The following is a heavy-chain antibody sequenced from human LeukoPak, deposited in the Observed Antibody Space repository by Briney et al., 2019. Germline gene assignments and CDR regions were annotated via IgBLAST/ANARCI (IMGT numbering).Heavy chain of an antibody. Sequence: GGSLRLSCAASGFTVSSNYMIWVRQAPGKGLEWVSAISGSGDNTYYADSVKGRFTISRDNSKNTLYLQMNSLRAEDTAVYYCARDRGLRIAPPDYWGQGTLVTVSS. CDR1: GFTVSSNY. V-gene: IGHV3-23*01. J-gene: IGHJ4*02. CDR2: ISGSGDNT. CDR3: ARDRGLRIAPPDY. D-gene: IGHD5-12*01.